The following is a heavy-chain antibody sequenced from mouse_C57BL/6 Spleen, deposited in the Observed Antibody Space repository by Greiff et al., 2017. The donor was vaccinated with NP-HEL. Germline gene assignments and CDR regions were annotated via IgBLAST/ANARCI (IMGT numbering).Heavy chain of an antibody. CDR2: IWGEGST. V-gene: IGHV2-3*01. CDR3: AKPGDSSGYYAMDY. CDR1: GFSLTSYG. J-gene: IGHJ4*01. Sequence: VHLVESGPGLVAPSQSLSITCTVSGFSLTSYGVSWVRQPPGKGLEWLGVIWGEGSTNYHSALISRLSISKDNSKSHVVLKLNSLQTDDTATYYCAKPGDSSGYYAMDYWGQGTSVTVSS. D-gene: IGHD3-2*02.